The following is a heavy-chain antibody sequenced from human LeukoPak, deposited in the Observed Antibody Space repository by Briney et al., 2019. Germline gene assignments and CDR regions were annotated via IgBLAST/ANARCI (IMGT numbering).Heavy chain of an antibody. Sequence: PGGSLRLSCAASGFTFSSYAMHWVRQAPGKGLEWVAIISFDGGNKYYADSVKGRFTISRDNSKNTLYLQMNSLRAEDTAVYYCARDSTTSDAFDIWGQGTMVTVSS. V-gene: IGHV3-30*04. CDR2: ISFDGGNK. D-gene: IGHD2/OR15-2a*01. J-gene: IGHJ3*02. CDR1: GFTFSSYA. CDR3: ARDSTTSDAFDI.